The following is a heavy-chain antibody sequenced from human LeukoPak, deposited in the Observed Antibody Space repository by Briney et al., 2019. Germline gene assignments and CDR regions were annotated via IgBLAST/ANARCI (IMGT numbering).Heavy chain of an antibody. D-gene: IGHD4/OR15-4a*01. V-gene: IGHV4-38-2*01. Sequence: PSETLSLTCAVSGYSITSGYYWGWIRQPPGKGLEWIGSIHHTRSTYSNPSLKSRVTILVDTSKNQFSLRLKSATAADTAMYYCARVLTTWWFDPWGQGTLVTVSS. J-gene: IGHJ5*02. CDR2: IHHTRST. CDR3: ARVLTTWWFDP. CDR1: GYSITSGYY.